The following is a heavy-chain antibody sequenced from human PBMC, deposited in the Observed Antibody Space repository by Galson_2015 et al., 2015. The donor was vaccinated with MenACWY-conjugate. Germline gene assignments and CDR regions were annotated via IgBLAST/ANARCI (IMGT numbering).Heavy chain of an antibody. J-gene: IGHJ3*01. V-gene: IGHV3-7*03. CDR1: GFPLSGYW. CDR2: IKQDGSEK. D-gene: IGHD4-17*01. Sequence: SLRLSCAASGFPLSGYWMAWVRQAPGKGLEWVANIKQDGSEKYYVDSVKGRFTISRGNAKNLLYLEMNSLRAEDPAVYYCAKDHPSTYGIAWDLFELWGQGTMVTVSS. CDR3: AKDHPSTYGIAWDLFEL.